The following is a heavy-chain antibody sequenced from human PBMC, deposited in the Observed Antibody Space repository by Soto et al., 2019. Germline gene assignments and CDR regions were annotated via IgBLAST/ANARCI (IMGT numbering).Heavy chain of an antibody. V-gene: IGHV1-69*12. CDR2: IIPIFGTA. J-gene: IGHJ2*01. Sequence: QVQLVQSGAEVKKPGSSVKVSCKASGGTFSSYAISWARQAPGQGLEWMGGIIPIFGTANYAQKFQGRVTITADESTSTAYMELSSLRSEDTAVYYCARAYYYDSSGYSGVAWYFDIWGRGTLVTVSS. CDR1: GGTFSSYA. CDR3: ARAYYYDSSGYSGVAWYFDI. D-gene: IGHD3-22*01.